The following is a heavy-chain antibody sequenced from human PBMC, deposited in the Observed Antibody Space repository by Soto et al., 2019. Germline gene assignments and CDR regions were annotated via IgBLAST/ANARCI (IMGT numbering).Heavy chain of an antibody. V-gene: IGHV3-30*18. CDR3: AKGARVGYEFWSGFLGY. CDR2: ISYDGSYK. D-gene: IGHD3-3*01. J-gene: IGHJ4*02. Sequence: GGSLRLSCVASGFTFSSYAMHWVRQAPGKGLEWVAVISYDGSYKYYADSVEGRFTISRDNSKNTLYLQMNSLRPEDTTVYYCAKGARVGYEFWSGFLGYWGQGTLVTVSS. CDR1: GFTFSSYA.